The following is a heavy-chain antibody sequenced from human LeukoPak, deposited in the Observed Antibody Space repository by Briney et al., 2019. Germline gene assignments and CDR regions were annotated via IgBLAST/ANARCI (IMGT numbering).Heavy chain of an antibody. CDR2: INHSGST. CDR1: GGSFSGYY. D-gene: IGHD2-21*02. Sequence: PSETLSLTCAVYGGSFSGYYWSWIRQPPGKELEWIGEINHSGSTNYNPSLKSRVTISVDTSKNQFSLKLSSVTAADTAVYYCARAYCGGDCYLAHYYGMDVWGQGTTVTVSS. CDR3: ARAYCGGDCYLAHYYGMDV. J-gene: IGHJ6*02. V-gene: IGHV4-34*01.